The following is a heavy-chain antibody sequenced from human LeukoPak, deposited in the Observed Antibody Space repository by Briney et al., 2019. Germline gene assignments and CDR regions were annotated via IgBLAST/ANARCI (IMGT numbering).Heavy chain of an antibody. CDR2: IKQDGSEK. D-gene: IGHD2-2*01. V-gene: IGHV3-7*01. CDR3: TLTSDAFDI. J-gene: IGHJ3*02. CDR1: GFIFTNYW. Sequence: PGGSLRLSCAASGFIFTNYWMSWVRQAPGKGLEWVANIKQDGSEKYYVDSVKGRFTISRDNAKNSLYLQMNSLRAEDTAVYYCTLTSDAFDIWGQGTMVTVSS.